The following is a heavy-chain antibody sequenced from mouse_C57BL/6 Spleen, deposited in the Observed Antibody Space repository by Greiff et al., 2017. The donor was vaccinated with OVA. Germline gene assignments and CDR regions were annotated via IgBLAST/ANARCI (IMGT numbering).Heavy chain of an antibody. J-gene: IGHJ3*01. CDR3: ARPLYYDYDEGFAY. CDR1: GYSFTGYY. D-gene: IGHD2-4*01. V-gene: IGHV1-42*01. Sequence: EVQLQQSGPELVKPGASVKISCKASGYSFTGYYMNWVKQSPEKSLEWIGEINPSTGGTTYNQKFKAKATLTVDKSSSTAYMQLKSLTSEDSAVDYCARPLYYDYDEGFAYWGQGTLVTVSA. CDR2: INPSTGGT.